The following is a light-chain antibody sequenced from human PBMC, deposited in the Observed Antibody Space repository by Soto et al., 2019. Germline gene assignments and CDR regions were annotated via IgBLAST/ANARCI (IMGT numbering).Light chain of an antibody. CDR3: SSYTSSSTLV. CDR2: EVS. V-gene: IGLV2-14*01. CDR1: SSDVGGYKY. Sequence: VLTQPASVSGSPGQSITISCTGTSSDVGGYKYVSWYQQKSGKAPKLMIYEVSNRPSGVSNRFSGSKSGNTASLTISGLQAEDEAYYYCSSYTSSSTLVFGGGTQLTVL. J-gene: IGLJ7*01.